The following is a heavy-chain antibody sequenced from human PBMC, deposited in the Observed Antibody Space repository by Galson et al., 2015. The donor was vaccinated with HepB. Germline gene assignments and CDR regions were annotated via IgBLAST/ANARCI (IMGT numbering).Heavy chain of an antibody. CDR3: ARGRPDVDYYDSSGYLGDY. J-gene: IGHJ4*02. V-gene: IGHV1-18*01. D-gene: IGHD3-22*01. CDR2: ISAYNGNT. Sequence: SVKVSCKASGYTFTSYGISWVRQAPGQGLEWMGWISAYNGNTNYAQKLQGRVTMTTDTSTSTACMELRSLRSDDTAVYYCARGRPDVDYYDSSGYLGDYWGQGTLVTVSS. CDR1: GYTFTSYG.